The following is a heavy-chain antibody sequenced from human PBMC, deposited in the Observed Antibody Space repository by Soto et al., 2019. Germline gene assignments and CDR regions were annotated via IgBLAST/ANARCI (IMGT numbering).Heavy chain of an antibody. CDR2: IYHSGST. Sequence: SETLSLTCAVSGGSISSSNWWSWVRQPPGKGLEWIGEIYHSGSTNYNPSLKSRVTISVDKSKNQFSLKLSSVTAADTAVYYCARGARGVSYVWFDPWGQGTLVTVSS. CDR1: GGSISSSNW. V-gene: IGHV4-4*02. CDR3: ARGARGVSYVWFDP. D-gene: IGHD3-10*01. J-gene: IGHJ5*02.